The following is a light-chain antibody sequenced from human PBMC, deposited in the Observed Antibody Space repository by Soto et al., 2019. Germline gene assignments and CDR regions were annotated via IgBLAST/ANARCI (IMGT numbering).Light chain of an antibody. CDR1: SSNIGSHL. CDR2: TNN. CDR3: ATWDASLQSGV. Sequence: QSVLTQPPSVSGTPGQRVTISCSGSSSNIGSHLVNWYQQVPGTAPRLLIYTNNQRPSGVPDRFSDSKSGTSASLAISGLQSEDDAHYYGATWDASLQSGVVGGGTKVTV. J-gene: IGLJ3*02. V-gene: IGLV1-44*01.